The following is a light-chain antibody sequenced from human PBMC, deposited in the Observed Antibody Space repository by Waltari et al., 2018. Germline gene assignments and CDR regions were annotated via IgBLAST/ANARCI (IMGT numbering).Light chain of an antibody. J-gene: IGKJ1*01. CDR3: QQYGSSPWT. CDR1: HRVNSDY. V-gene: IGKV3-20*01. Sequence: ESVLTQSPGTLSLSTGERGTLSCRASHRVNSDYLAWYQQKPGQAPRLLIYGASNRAAGIPDRFSGSGSGTEFTLTISRLEPEDSAVYYCQQYGSSPWTFGLGTKVEIK. CDR2: GAS.